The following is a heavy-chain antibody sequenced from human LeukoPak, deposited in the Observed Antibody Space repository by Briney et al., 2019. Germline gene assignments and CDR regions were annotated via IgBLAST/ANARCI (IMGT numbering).Heavy chain of an antibody. CDR3: AKVPLSSSGWDREYYFDY. Sequence: GGSLRLSCAASAFRFSSYGMHWVRQAPGKGPEWVAFIRSDSSNQYYADSVKGRFTISRDNSKITLYLQMNSLRAEDTAVYYCAKVPLSSSGWDREYYFDYWGQGTLVTVSS. D-gene: IGHD6-19*01. V-gene: IGHV3-30*02. J-gene: IGHJ4*02. CDR2: IRSDSSNQ. CDR1: AFRFSSYG.